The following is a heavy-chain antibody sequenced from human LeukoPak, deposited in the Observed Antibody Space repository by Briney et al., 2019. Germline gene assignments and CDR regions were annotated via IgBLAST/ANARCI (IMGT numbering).Heavy chain of an antibody. CDR1: GFTFSSYW. CDR3: ARDGQYSSSWYDFDY. V-gene: IGHV3-74*01. D-gene: IGHD6-13*01. Sequence: GGSLRLSRAASGFTFSSYWMHWVRQAPGKGLVWVLRINSDGSSTSSAYSVKRRFTISRDNAKNSLYLQMNSLRAEDTAVYYCARDGQYSSSWYDFDYWGQGTLVTVSS. CDR2: INSDGSST. J-gene: IGHJ4*02.